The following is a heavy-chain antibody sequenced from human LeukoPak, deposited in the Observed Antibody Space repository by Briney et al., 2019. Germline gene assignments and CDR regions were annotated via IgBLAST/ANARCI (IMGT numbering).Heavy chain of an antibody. Sequence: GGSLRLSCAGSGFTFSTYRMNWVRQAPGKGLEWVSYIKSSGSPKYYADSVKGRFTTSRDNGKNSVHLQMTSLRDEDTAIYYCAREVYDNSRAEFDYWGQGTLITVSS. CDR2: IKSSGSPK. D-gene: IGHD3-22*01. CDR3: AREVYDNSRAEFDY. J-gene: IGHJ4*02. CDR1: GFTFSTYR. V-gene: IGHV3-48*02.